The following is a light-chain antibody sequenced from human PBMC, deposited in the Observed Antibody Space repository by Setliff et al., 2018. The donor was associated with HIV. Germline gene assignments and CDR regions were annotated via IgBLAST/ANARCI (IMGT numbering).Light chain of an antibody. J-gene: IGKJ1*01. CDR3: QQCYSTSPL. CDR1: QSVKNY. V-gene: IGKV4-1*01. CDR2: WAS. Sequence: DIVMTQSPDSLAVPLGERATINCKSSQSVKNYLAWYQQKPGQSPKLLIYWASTRESGVPDRFSGSGSGTDFTLTISSLQTEDVAVYYGQQCYSTSPLVGQGTNV.